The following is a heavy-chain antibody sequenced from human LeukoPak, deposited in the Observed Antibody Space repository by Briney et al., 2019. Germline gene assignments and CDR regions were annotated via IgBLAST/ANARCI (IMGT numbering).Heavy chain of an antibody. J-gene: IGHJ5*02. D-gene: IGHD1-14*01. V-gene: IGHV3-21*01. CDR3: ARVGTAPRTLHNWFDP. Sequence: GGSLRLSCAASGFTFSSYSMNWVRQAPGKGLEWVSSISSSSSYIYYADSVKGRFTISRDNAKNSLYLQMNSLRAEDTAMYYCARVGTAPRTLHNWFDPWGRGTLVTVSS. CDR2: ISSSSSYI. CDR1: GFTFSSYS.